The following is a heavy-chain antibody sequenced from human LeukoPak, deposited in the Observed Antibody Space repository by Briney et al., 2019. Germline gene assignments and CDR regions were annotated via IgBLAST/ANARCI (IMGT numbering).Heavy chain of an antibody. CDR3: ARHGSYYDFWSGYYPNPALDY. CDR1: GGSISSYY. V-gene: IGHV4-59*08. J-gene: IGHJ4*02. Sequence: SETLSLTCTVSGGSISSYYWSWIRQPPGKGLEWIGYIYYSGSTNYNPSLKSRVTISVDTSKHQFSLKLSSVTAADTAVYYCARHGSYYDFWSGYYPNPALDYWGQGTLVTVSS. D-gene: IGHD3-3*01. CDR2: IYYSGST.